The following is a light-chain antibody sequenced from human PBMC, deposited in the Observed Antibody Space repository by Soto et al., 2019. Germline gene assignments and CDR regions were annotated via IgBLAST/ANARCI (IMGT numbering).Light chain of an antibody. CDR3: QQYIKWPLT. V-gene: IGKV3-15*01. Sequence: EIVMTQSPATLSVSPGERVSLSCRASQSVSSNLAWYQQKPGQAPRLLIYGASTRATGIPARFSGSGSGTEFTLIISSLQSEDFAIYYCQQYIKWPLTFGGGTKVEIK. J-gene: IGKJ4*01. CDR1: QSVSSN. CDR2: GAS.